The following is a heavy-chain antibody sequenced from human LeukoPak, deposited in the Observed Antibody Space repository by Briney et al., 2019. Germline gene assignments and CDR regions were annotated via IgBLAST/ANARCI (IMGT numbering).Heavy chain of an antibody. D-gene: IGHD3-3*01. CDR1: GLTFSGYW. V-gene: IGHV3-7*05. Sequence: GGSLRLSCAVSGLTFSGYWMTWVRQAPGKGLEWVANIKQDGSEIYYVDSVRGRFTISRDDAKNSLYLQMNSLSPGDTAMYYCVRDWSRRYDLDYWGQGTLVTVSS. CDR2: IKQDGSEI. CDR3: VRDWSRRYDLDY. J-gene: IGHJ4*02.